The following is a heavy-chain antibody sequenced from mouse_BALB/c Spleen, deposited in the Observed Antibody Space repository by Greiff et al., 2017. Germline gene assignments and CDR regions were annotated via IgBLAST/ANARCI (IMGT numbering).Heavy chain of an antibody. CDR3: ARDYYGNYDFDY. J-gene: IGHJ2*01. CDR2: IYPGDGDT. D-gene: IGHD2-1*01. CDR1: GYTFTSYW. V-gene: IGHV1-87*01. Sequence: VKLMESGAELARPGASVKLSCKASGYTFTSYWMQWVKQRPGQGLEWIGAIYPGDGDTRYTQKFKGKATLTADKSSSTAYMQRSSLASEDAAVYYCARDYYGNYDFDYWGQGTTLTVSS.